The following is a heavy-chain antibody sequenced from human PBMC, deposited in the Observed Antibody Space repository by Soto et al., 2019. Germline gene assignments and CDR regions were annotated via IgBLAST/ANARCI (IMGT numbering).Heavy chain of an antibody. J-gene: IGHJ4*02. V-gene: IGHV3-30*18. D-gene: IGHD6-13*01. CDR1: GFTFSTYG. CDR3: AKEYGSTWIDH. CDR2: MSYDGTKQ. Sequence: QVQLVESGGGVFQPGRSLRLSCAASGFTFSTYGMHWVRQAPGKGLEWVAAMSYDGTKQYYVDSVKGRFTISRDNSGNTLFLQVNSLRDEDTAVYYCAKEYGSTWIDHWGQGTLVTVSS.